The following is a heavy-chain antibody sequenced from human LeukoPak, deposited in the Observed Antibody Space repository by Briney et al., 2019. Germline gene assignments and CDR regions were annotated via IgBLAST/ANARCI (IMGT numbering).Heavy chain of an antibody. CDR3: ARADGYISNWFDP. V-gene: IGHV1-69*05. D-gene: IGHD5-24*01. Sequence: GASVKVSCKASGGTFSSYAISWVRQAPGQGLEWMGGIIPIFGTANYAQKFQGRVTITTDESTSTAYMELSSLRSEDTAVYYCARADGYISNWFDPWGQGTLVTVSS. CDR1: GGTFSSYA. J-gene: IGHJ5*02. CDR2: IIPIFGTA.